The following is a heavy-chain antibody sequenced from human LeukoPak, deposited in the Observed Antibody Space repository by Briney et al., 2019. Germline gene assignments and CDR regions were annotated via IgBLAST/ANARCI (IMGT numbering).Heavy chain of an antibody. Sequence: SETLSLTCTVSGGSISVYYWSWIRQPPGKGLEWIGYIYSSGNTKYNPSLKSRITLSVDTSKNQFSLKLSSVTAADTAVYYCARRARENWYFDLWGRGTLVTVSS. CDR2: IYSSGNT. CDR1: GGSISVYY. J-gene: IGHJ2*01. CDR3: ARRARENWYFDL. V-gene: IGHV4-59*08.